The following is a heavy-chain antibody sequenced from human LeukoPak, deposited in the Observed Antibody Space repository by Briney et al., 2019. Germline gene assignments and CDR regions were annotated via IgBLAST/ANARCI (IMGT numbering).Heavy chain of an antibody. V-gene: IGHV4-59*01. CDR2: IYYSGST. CDR1: GGSISSYY. CDR3: ARAASTGYYYYYMAV. D-gene: IGHD1-14*01. J-gene: IGHJ6*03. Sequence: SETLSLTCTVSGGSISSYYWSWIRQPPGKGLEWIGYIYYSGSTKYNPSLNSRATISVDTSKTQFSLKLSSVTAAATAVYYCARAASTGYYYYYMAVWGKGTTVTVSS.